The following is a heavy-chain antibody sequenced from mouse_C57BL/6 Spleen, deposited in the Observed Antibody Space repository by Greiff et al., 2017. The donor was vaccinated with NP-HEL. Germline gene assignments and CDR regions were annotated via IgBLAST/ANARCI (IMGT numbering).Heavy chain of an antibody. D-gene: IGHD1-1*01. Sequence: VQLQQPGPELVKPGASVKISCKASGYTFTDYYMNWVKQSLGKSLEWIGDINPNNGGTSYNQKFKGKATLTVDKSSSTAYMELRSLTSEDSAVYYCARQLLFDYWGQGTTLTVSS. CDR1: GYTFTDYY. J-gene: IGHJ2*01. CDR2: INPNNGGT. CDR3: ARQLLFDY. V-gene: IGHV1-26*01.